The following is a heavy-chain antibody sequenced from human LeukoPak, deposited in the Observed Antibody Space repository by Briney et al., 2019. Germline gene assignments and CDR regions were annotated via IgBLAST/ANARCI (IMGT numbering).Heavy chain of an antibody. CDR3: ARYSDTDGYFDY. CDR2: IFTSGHT. D-gene: IGHD2-15*01. J-gene: IGHJ4*02. Sequence: SETLSLTCTVSGGSISSSSYYWSWIRQPAGKGLEWIGRIFTSGHTLYNPSLKSRVTISADTSKNQFSLNLSSVTAADTAVYYCARYSDTDGYFDYWGQGTLVTVSS. CDR1: GGSISSSSYY. V-gene: IGHV4-61*02.